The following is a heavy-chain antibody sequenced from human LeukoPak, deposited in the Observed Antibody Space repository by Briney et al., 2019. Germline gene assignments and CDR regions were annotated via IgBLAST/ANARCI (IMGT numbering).Heavy chain of an antibody. J-gene: IGHJ4*02. V-gene: IGHV3-7*03. D-gene: IGHD3-3*02. CDR2: INPEGSQT. Sequence: GGSLRLSCAASGFTFSSSWMNWVRQPPGKGLEWVGNINPEGSQTRFVDSVMGRFTMSKDNAKNSLYLQMNRLRAEDTAIYYCAKDLHYWSGIDYWGQGTLATVSS. CDR1: GFTFSSSW. CDR3: AKDLHYWSGIDY.